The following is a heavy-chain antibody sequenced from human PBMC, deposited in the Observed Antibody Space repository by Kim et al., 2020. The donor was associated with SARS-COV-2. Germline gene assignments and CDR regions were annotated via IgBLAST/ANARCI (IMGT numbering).Heavy chain of an antibody. D-gene: IGHD3-9*01. Sequence: SQTLSLTCAISGDSVSSNSAAWLWIRQSPSRGLEWLGMTYYRSKWYNHYAVSMRSRLTINPDTSNNQVSLQLNSVTPEDTAVYYCARQNDKNHILTYNYYGLDVWGQGTTVTVTS. J-gene: IGHJ6*02. CDR3: ARQNDKNHILTYNYYGLDV. V-gene: IGHV6-1*01. CDR1: GDSVSSNSAA. CDR2: TYYRSKWYN.